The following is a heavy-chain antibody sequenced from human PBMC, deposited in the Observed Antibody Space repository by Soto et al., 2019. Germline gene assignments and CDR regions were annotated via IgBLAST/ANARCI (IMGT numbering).Heavy chain of an antibody. J-gene: IGHJ4*01. V-gene: IGHV3-23*01. CDR2: ISGSGSNT. CDR1: GFTFSSYA. D-gene: IGHD6-13*01. Sequence: EVQVLESGGGLVQPGGSLRLSCAASGFTFSSYAVSWVRQAPGMGLEWVSAISGSGSNTYYTDSVKGRFTISRDNSKSSLYPQLNSLRAEDTAVYYCAKDIASMAARRVAGYSTSWYHEYWGHGTLVTVSS. CDR3: AKDIASMAARRVAGYSTSWYHEY.